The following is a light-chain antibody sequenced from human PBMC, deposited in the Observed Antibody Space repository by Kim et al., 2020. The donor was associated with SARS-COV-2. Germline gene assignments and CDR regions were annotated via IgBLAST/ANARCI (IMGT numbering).Light chain of an antibody. J-gene: IGKJ2*01. Sequence: SPGEGATLSCRASQSLSSSSLAWYQQRPGQSPSLLIYGASPRAPGIPDRFSGSGSGTDFTLTISRLEPEDFAVYFCQYYGASPYTFGQGTKLEIK. V-gene: IGKV3-20*01. CDR3: QYYGASPYT. CDR2: GAS. CDR1: QSLSSSS.